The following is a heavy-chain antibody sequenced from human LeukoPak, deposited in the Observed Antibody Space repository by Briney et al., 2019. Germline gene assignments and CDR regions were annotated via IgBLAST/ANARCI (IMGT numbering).Heavy chain of an antibody. CDR1: GGSFSGYY. CDR2: INHSGST. D-gene: IGHD4-17*01. V-gene: IGHV4-34*01. Sequence: SDTLSLTCAVYGGSFSGYYWGWIRQPQGKGLEWIGEINHSGSTNYNPSLKSRVTISVDTSKNQFSLKLSSVTAADTAVYYCASHDYGDYDPLNLNDYWGQGTLVTVSS. CDR3: ASHDYGDYDPLNLNDY. J-gene: IGHJ4*02.